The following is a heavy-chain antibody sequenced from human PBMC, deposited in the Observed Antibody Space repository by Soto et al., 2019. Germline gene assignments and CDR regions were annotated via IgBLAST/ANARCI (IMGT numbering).Heavy chain of an antibody. Sequence: PSETLSLTCTVSGGSTSGYYWTWIRQPPGKGLEWIGYIYYSGGPNYNPSLKSRVTISVDTSKNQFSLKLTSVTAADTAVYYCARGGGAIPSYYYGMDVWGQGTTVTVSS. J-gene: IGHJ6*02. V-gene: IGHV4-59*01. D-gene: IGHD3-10*01. CDR2: IYYSGGP. CDR3: ARGGGAIPSYYYGMDV. CDR1: GGSTSGYY.